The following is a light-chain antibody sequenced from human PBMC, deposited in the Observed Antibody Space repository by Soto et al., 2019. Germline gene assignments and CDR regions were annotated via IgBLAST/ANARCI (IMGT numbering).Light chain of an antibody. CDR1: QSLLHSNGYNY. Sequence: DIVMTQSPLSLPVTPGEPASISCRSSQSLLHSNGYNYLDWYLQKPGQSPQLLIYLGSNRASGVPDRLSGSGAGAEFTLKISRVEAEDVGVYYCMKALTPLYTFGQGTKLEIK. J-gene: IGKJ2*01. CDR3: MKALTPLYT. CDR2: LGS. V-gene: IGKV2-28*01.